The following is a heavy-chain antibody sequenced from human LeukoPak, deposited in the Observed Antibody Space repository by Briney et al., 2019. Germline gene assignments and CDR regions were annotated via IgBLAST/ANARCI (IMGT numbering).Heavy chain of an antibody. J-gene: IGHJ6*03. V-gene: IGHV4-34*01. Sequence: PSETLSLTCAVYGGSFSGYYWSWIRQPPGKGLEWIGEINHSGSTNYNPSLKSRVTISVDTSKNQFSLKLSSVTAADTAVYYCARESEDYGDYTPDYYYYMDVWGKGTTVTISS. CDR2: INHSGST. CDR3: ARESEDYGDYTPDYYYYMDV. CDR1: GGSFSGYY. D-gene: IGHD4-17*01.